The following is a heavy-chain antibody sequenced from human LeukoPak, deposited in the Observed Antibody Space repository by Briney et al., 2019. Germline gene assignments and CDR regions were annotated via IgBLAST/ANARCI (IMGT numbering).Heavy chain of an antibody. J-gene: IGHJ5*02. CDR2: IYTSGST. CDR1: GGSISSGSYY. CDR3: ARVYGHDSLTP. V-gene: IGHV4-61*02. Sequence: KASETLSLTCTVSGGSISSGSYYWRWIRQPAGKGLEWIGRIYTSGSTNYNPSLKSRVTISVDTSKNQFSLKLSSVTAADTAVYYCARVYGHDSLTPWGQGTLVTVSS. D-gene: IGHD1-1*01.